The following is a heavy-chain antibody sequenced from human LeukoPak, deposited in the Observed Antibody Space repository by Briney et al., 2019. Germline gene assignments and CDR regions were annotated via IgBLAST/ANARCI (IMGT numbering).Heavy chain of an antibody. Sequence: QPGGSLRLSCAASGFTFSGSAMHWLRQASGKGLEWVGRIRSKANSYATAYAASAKGRFTISRDDSKNTAYLQMNSLKTEDTAVYYCTGGFDPWGQGTLVTVSS. D-gene: IGHD3-10*01. CDR3: TGGFDP. V-gene: IGHV3-73*01. CDR1: GFTFSGSA. J-gene: IGHJ5*02. CDR2: IRSKANSYAT.